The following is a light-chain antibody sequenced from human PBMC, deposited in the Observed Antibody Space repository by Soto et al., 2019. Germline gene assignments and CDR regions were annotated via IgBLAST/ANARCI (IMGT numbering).Light chain of an antibody. CDR3: QQYHNWVT. J-gene: IGKJ4*01. V-gene: IGKV3D-15*01. CDR2: DTS. CDR1: QSVSSN. Sequence: EIVMTQPPGTLTVSPGERATLSCGASQSVSSNLAWYQQKPGQAPRLLIYDTSTRATGIPARFSGSGSGTEFTLTISSLQSEDFAVYYCQQYHNWVTFGGGTKWIS.